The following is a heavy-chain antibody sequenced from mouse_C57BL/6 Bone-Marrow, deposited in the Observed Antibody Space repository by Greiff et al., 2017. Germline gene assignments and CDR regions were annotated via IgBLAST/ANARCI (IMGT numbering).Heavy chain of an antibody. CDR1: GYTFTSYG. J-gene: IGHJ2*01. CDR3: ARNCGSSFDY. D-gene: IGHD1-1*01. V-gene: IGHV1-58*01. CDR2: MYIGNGYN. Sequence: VQLQQSGAELVRPGSSVKMSCKTSGYTFTSYGINWVKQRPGQGLEWIGDMYIGNGYNEYNEKFKGKATRTSDTSSSTAYMQLSSLTSEDSAIYFCARNCGSSFDYWGQGTTLTVSS.